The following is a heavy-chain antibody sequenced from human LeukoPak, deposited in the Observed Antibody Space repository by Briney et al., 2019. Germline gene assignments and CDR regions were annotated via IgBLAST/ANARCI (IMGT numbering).Heavy chain of an antibody. CDR3: ARGGLGSWDYYFDY. CDR2: ISGSGGST. Sequence: GGSLRLSCAASGFTFSSYAMSWVRQAPGKGLEWVSAISGSGGSTYYADSVKGRFTISRDNSKNTLYLQMNSLRAEDTAVYYCARGGLGSWDYYFDYWGQGTLVTVSS. V-gene: IGHV3-23*01. D-gene: IGHD3-10*01. J-gene: IGHJ4*02. CDR1: GFTFSSYA.